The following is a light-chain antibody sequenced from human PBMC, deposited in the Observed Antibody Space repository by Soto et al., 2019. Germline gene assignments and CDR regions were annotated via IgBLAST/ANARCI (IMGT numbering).Light chain of an antibody. J-gene: IGLJ1*01. CDR1: SSDVGSYNL. CDR2: EGS. Sequence: TGTSSDVGSYNLVSWYQQHPGNAPKLMIYEGSKRPSGVSNRFSGSKSGNTASLTISGLQAEDEADYYCFSYAGSSTYVFGTGTKVTVL. V-gene: IGLV2-23*01. CDR3: FSYAGSSTYV.